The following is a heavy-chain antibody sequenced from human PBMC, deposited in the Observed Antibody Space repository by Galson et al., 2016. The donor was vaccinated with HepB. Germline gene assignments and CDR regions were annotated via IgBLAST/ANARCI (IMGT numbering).Heavy chain of an antibody. V-gene: IGHV3-23*01. CDR2: ILGTSGRT. CDR3: AKAAHDRSGYHLFYFDF. D-gene: IGHD3-22*01. CDR1: GFTFSSYV. J-gene: IGHJ4*02. Sequence: SLRLSCAASGFTFSSYVMAWVRQAPGKGLERVSEILGTSGRTYYADSVEGRFTISRDNSKNTLYLAMNSLRAEDTAIYYCAKAAHDRSGYHLFYFDFWGQGTLVTVSS.